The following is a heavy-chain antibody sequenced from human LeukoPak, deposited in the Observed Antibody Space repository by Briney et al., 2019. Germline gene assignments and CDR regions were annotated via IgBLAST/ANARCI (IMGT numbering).Heavy chain of an antibody. CDR2: SYYRSKWYD. Sequence: SQTLSRTGAVSGVTVSTNRAAWNSIRQSQSTGLKWLGRSYYRSKWYDDYAVSVKSRITINPDTSKNQFSLQLNSVTPEDTAVYYCARQGGRPQQLTPDDYWGQGTLVTVSS. D-gene: IGHD6-13*01. J-gene: IGHJ4*02. V-gene: IGHV6-1*01. CDR3: ARQGGRPQQLTPDDY. CDR1: GVTVSTNRAA.